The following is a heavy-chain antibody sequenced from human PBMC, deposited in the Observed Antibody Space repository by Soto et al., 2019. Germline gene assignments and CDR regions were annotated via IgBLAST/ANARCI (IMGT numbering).Heavy chain of an antibody. CDR3: RAYTYGQGVDY. CDR1: GFTFSAYD. V-gene: IGHV3-23*01. Sequence: EVQLLESGGGLVQPGGSLRLSCAASGFTFSAYDMNWVLQAPGKGLEWVSVVNGNGGTTYYADSVKGRFTISRDDSKNTLYLQMNSLRAEDTAVYYCRAYTYGQGVDYWGQGTLVTVSS. J-gene: IGHJ4*02. CDR2: VNGNGGTT. D-gene: IGHD4-17*01.